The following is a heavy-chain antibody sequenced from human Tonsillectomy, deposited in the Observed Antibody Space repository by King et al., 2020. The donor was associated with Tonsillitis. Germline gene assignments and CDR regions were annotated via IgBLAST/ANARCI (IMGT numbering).Heavy chain of an antibody. CDR3: ARQFRQQLLWDAFDI. J-gene: IGHJ3*02. V-gene: IGHV5-51*01. D-gene: IGHD6-13*01. CDR1: GYSFTSYW. Sequence: EVQLVESGAEVKKPGESLKISCKGSGYSFTSYWIGWVRQMPGKGLEWMGIIYPGDSETRYSPSFQDQVSFSAEPSISTAYLQWTSLKASDTAMYYCARQFRQQLLWDAFDIWGQGTMVTVSS. CDR2: IYPGDSET.